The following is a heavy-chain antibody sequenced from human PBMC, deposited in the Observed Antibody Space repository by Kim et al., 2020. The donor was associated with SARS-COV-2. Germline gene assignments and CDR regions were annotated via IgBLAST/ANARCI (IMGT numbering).Heavy chain of an antibody. CDR3: ARDRAQRFGELLVVVTASDAFDI. J-gene: IGHJ3*02. V-gene: IGHV3-74*01. CDR2: INSDGSST. Sequence: GGSLRLSCAASGFTFSSYWMHWVRQAPGKGLVWVSRINSDGSSTSYADSVKGRFTISRDNAKNTLYLQMNSLRAEDTAVYYCARDRAQRFGELLVVVTASDAFDIWGQGTMVTVSS. D-gene: IGHD3-10*01. CDR1: GFTFSSYW.